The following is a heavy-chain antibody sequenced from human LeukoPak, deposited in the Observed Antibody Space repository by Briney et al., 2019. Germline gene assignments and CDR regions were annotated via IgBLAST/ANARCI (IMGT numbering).Heavy chain of an antibody. Sequence: GGSLRLSCAASGFTFSNYRMNWVRQAPGKGLEWVSVIYSGGSTYYADSVKGRFTISRDSSKNTLFLQMNSLRAEDTAVYYCARDVEYGSGSFDYWGQGTLVTVSS. CDR2: IYSGGST. CDR3: ARDVEYGSGSFDY. CDR1: GFTFSNYR. D-gene: IGHD3-10*01. V-gene: IGHV3-53*01. J-gene: IGHJ4*02.